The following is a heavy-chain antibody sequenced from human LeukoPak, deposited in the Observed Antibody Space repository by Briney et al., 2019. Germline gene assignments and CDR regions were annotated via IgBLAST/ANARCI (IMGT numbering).Heavy chain of an antibody. CDR1: GFIFNKYV. Sequence: GGSLRLSCAASGFIFNKYVMTWVRQAPGKGLEWVSAISGSGGSTYYADSVKGRFTISRDNSKNTLYLQMNSLRDGDTAVYYCAKVVNYDFWSGTSYYDYYMDVWGKGTTVTVSS. D-gene: IGHD3-3*01. J-gene: IGHJ6*03. V-gene: IGHV3-23*01. CDR3: AKVVNYDFWSGTSYYDYYMDV. CDR2: ISGSGGST.